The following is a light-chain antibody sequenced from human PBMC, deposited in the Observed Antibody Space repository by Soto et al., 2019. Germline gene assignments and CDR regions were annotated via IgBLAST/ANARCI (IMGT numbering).Light chain of an antibody. J-gene: IGKJ1*01. Sequence: EIVMTQSPATLSVSPGERATLSCRASQSVSSNLAWYQQKPGQAPRLLIHAASTRATGVPARFSGSGSGTEFTLTIDSLQFDDFAVHYCQQYNNWPPTWTFGQGPKVDIK. V-gene: IGKV3-15*01. CDR2: AAS. CDR3: QQYNNWPPTWT. CDR1: QSVSSN.